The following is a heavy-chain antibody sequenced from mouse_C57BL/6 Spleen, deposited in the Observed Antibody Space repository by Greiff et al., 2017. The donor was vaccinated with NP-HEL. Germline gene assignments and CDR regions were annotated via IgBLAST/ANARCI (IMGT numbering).Heavy chain of an antibody. CDR1: GYTFTSYW. J-gene: IGHJ1*03. V-gene: IGHV1-50*01. CDR3: ARYYGSSNWYFDV. CDR2: IDPSDSST. D-gene: IGHD1-1*01. Sequence: QVQLQQPGAELVKPGASVKLSCKASGYTFTSYWMQWVKQRPGQGLEWIGEIDPSDSSTNYNQKFKGKATLNVDTSSSTAYMQLSSLTSEDSAVYYCARYYGSSNWYFDVWGTGTTVTVSS.